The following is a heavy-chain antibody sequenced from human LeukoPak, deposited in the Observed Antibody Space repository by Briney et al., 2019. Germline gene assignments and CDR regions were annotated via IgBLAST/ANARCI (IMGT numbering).Heavy chain of an antibody. J-gene: IGHJ6*03. CDR1: GGSISSGTYY. V-gene: IGHV4-39*07. CDR2: IYHSGST. CDR3: ARAGVYYDFWSGPPDYMDV. Sequence: PSETLSLTCTVSGGSISSGTYYWSWIRQPAGKGLEWIGSIYHSGSTYYNPSLKSRVTISVDTSKNQFSLKLSSVTAADTAVYYCARAGVYYDFWSGPPDYMDVWGKGTTVTVSS. D-gene: IGHD3-3*01.